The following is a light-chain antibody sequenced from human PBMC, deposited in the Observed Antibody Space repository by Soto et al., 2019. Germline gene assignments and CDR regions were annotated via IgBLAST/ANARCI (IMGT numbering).Light chain of an antibody. CDR3: QQYNSYSTIT. Sequence: DIQMTQSPSTLSASVGDRVTITCRASQSISSWLAWYQQKPGKAPKLLIYKASSLESGVPSRFSGSGSGTEFTPTISSLQPDDFATYYCQQYNSYSTITFGQGTRLEI. J-gene: IGKJ5*01. V-gene: IGKV1-5*03. CDR2: KAS. CDR1: QSISSW.